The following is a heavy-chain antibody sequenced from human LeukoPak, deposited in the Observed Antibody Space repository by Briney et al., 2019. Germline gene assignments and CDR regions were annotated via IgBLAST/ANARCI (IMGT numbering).Heavy chain of an antibody. CDR3: AGGGEWLVPNWFDP. Sequence: GGSLRLSCAASGFTFDDYAMHWVPPAPGKGLEWVSLISGDGGSTYYADSVKGRFTISTDNSKNSLYLQMNSLRTEDTALYYCAGGGEWLVPNWFDPWGQGTLVTVSS. D-gene: IGHD6-19*01. CDR2: ISGDGGST. CDR1: GFTFDDYA. V-gene: IGHV3-43*02. J-gene: IGHJ5*02.